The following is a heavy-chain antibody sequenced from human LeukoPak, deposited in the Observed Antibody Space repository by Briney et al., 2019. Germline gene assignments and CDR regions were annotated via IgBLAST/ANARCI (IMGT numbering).Heavy chain of an antibody. Sequence: GGSLRLSCAASGFTFRTYAMHWVRQAPGKGLEWVAVIWYDGSNKYYADSVKGRFTISGDNSKNTLDPQMNSLRAEDTAVYYCARDNYGSDYWGQGTLVTVSS. D-gene: IGHD3-16*01. CDR3: ARDNYGSDY. V-gene: IGHV3-33*01. CDR1: GFTFRTYA. CDR2: IWYDGSNK. J-gene: IGHJ4*02.